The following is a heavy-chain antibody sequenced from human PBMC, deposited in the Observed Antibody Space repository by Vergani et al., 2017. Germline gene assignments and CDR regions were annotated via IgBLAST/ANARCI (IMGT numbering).Heavy chain of an antibody. V-gene: IGHV4-39*07. CDR2: IYYSGST. Sequence: QVQLQESGPGLVKPSQTLSLTCTVSGGSISSGGYYWSWIRQPPGKGLEWIGSIYYSGSTYYNPSLKSRVTISVDTSKNQFSLKLSSVTAADTAVYYCARGRGTAMVLVGHYYYGMDVWGQGTTVTVSS. CDR1: GGSISSGGYY. D-gene: IGHD5-18*01. J-gene: IGHJ6*02. CDR3: ARGRGTAMVLVGHYYYGMDV.